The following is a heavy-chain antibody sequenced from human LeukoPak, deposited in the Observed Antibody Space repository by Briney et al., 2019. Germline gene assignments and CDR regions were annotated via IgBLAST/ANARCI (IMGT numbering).Heavy chain of an antibody. V-gene: IGHV4-59*01. Sequence: SETLSLTCTVSGGSINSDYWTWIRQSPGKGLEWIGYIAYNGITNYNPSLKSRLAISRDTSKNHFSLNLSSVTAADTAVYYCARERHGHPFDSWGQGTLVTVSS. J-gene: IGHJ4*02. CDR3: ARERHGHPFDS. CDR2: IAYNGIT. CDR1: GGSINSDY.